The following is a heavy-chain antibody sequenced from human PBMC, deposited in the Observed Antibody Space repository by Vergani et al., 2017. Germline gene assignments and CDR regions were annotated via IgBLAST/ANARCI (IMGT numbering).Heavy chain of an antibody. CDR2: SRDRANSHTT. CDR3: TTPTKWELRYYFDY. CDR1: GFSFSDHY. D-gene: IGHD3-9*01. Sequence: EVQLVESGGGLVQPGGSLRLSCAASGFSFSDHYMDWVRQAPGMGLQWVGRSRDRANSHTTQYAASVKGRFTISRDDSKNSLYLQMNSLKTEDTAVYYCTTPTKWELRYYFDYWGQGTLVTVSS. J-gene: IGHJ4*02. V-gene: IGHV3-72*01.